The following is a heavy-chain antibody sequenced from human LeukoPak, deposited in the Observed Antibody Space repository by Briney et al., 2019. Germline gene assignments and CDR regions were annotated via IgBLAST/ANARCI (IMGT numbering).Heavy chain of an antibody. D-gene: IGHD5-12*01. CDR3: ARDGDIVGGGWTPGGFDP. V-gene: IGHV1-18*01. Sequence: ASVKVSCKASGYTFTSYGISWVRQAPGQGLEWMGWISAYNGNTNYAQKLQGRVTMTTDTSTSTAYMELRSLRSDDTAVYYCARDGDIVGGGWTPGGFDPWGQGTLVTVSS. J-gene: IGHJ5*02. CDR2: ISAYNGNT. CDR1: GYTFTSYG.